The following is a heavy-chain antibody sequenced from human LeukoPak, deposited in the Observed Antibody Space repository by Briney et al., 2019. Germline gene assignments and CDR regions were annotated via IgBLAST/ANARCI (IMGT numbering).Heavy chain of an antibody. CDR2: INPNSGGT. V-gene: IGHV1-2*02. CDR3: ARDGLGFLSNFLFDY. J-gene: IGHJ4*02. CDR1: GYTFTGYY. D-gene: IGHD3/OR15-3a*01. Sequence: GASVKVSCKASGYTFTGYYMHWVRQAPGQGLEWMGWINPNSGGTNYAQKFQGRVTMTRDTSISTAYMELSRLRSDDTAVYYCARDGLGFLSNFLFDYWGQGTLVTVSS.